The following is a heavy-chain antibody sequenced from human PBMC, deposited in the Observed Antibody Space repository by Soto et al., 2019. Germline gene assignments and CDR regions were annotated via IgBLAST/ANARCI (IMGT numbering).Heavy chain of an antibody. CDR3: ARDFGEVSFDY. CDR1: GYSFRVYA. CDR2: VNAANGHT. J-gene: IGHJ4*02. V-gene: IGHV1-3*01. D-gene: IGHD3-10*01. Sequence: ASVKVSCKASGYSFRVYAMHWVRQAPGQGLEWMGWVNAANGHTKYSQKFQDRVITSTNTPANTAYMELRSLRYEDTAVYYCARDFGEVSFDYWGQGTLVRVSS.